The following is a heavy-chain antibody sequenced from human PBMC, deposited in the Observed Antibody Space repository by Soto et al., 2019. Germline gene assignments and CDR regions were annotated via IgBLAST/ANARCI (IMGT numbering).Heavy chain of an antibody. CDR2: IIPIFGTA. J-gene: IGHJ4*02. CDR3: ARARRRYCSGGSGYSPVAHFDY. V-gene: IGHV1-69*01. CDR1: GGTFSSYA. Sequence: QVQLVQSGAEVKKPGSSVKVSCKASGGTFSSYAISWVRQAPGQGLEWMGGIIPIFGTANYAQKFQGRVTSTADESTSTAYMELSSLRSEDTAVYYCARARRRYCSGGSGYSPVAHFDYWGQGTLVTVSS. D-gene: IGHD2-15*01.